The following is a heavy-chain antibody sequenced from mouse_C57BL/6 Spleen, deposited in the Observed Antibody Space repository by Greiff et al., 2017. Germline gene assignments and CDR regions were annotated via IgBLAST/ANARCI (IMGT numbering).Heavy chain of an antibody. J-gene: IGHJ2*01. CDR1: GYAFSSSW. Sequence: VQLQESGPELVKPGASVKISCKASGYAFSSSWMNWVKQRPGKGLEWIGRIYPGDGDTNYNGKFKGKATLTADKSSSTAYMQLSSLTSEDAAVYFCARDYCGRPFDYWGQGTTLTVSA. V-gene: IGHV1-82*01. CDR2: IYPGDGDT. D-gene: IGHD1-1*01. CDR3: ARDYCGRPFDY.